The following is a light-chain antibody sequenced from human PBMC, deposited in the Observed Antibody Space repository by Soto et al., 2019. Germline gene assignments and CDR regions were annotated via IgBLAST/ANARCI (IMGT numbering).Light chain of an antibody. J-gene: IGKJ1*01. CDR1: RGVGGG. CDR3: QQYETFSGT. V-gene: IGKV1-5*01. CDR2: DAS. Sequence: TQLTRFPPPLFASLGTTFTVTCRPGRGVGGGLAWYQQKPGEAPKLLIYDASALPRGVPSRFSGSGSGTKFTLTIASLQPDDFATYYCQQYETFSGTFGPGTKVEI.